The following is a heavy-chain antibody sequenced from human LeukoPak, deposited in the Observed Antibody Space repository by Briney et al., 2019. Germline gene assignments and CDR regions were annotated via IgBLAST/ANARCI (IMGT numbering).Heavy chain of an antibody. CDR2: IYWDDDK. J-gene: IGHJ4*02. Sequence: GSGPTLVNPTQTLTLTCTFSGFSLSTSGVGVGWIRQPPGKALERLALIYWDDDKRYSPSLKSRLTITKDTSKNQVVLTMANMDPVDTATYYCALSSTIFGVVAHFDYWGQGTLVTVSS. CDR3: ALSSTIFGVVAHFDY. D-gene: IGHD3-3*01. V-gene: IGHV2-5*02. CDR1: GFSLSTSGVG.